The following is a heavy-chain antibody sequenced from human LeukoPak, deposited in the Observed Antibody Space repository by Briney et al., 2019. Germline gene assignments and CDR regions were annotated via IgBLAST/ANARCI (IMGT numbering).Heavy chain of an antibody. J-gene: IGHJ5*02. V-gene: IGHV4-59*01. D-gene: IGHD6-13*01. CDR3: ATQNEAAAGTVWFDP. CDR1: GGSISSYY. Sequence: SETLPLTCTVSGGSISSYYWSWIRQPPGKGLEWIGYIYYSGSTNYNPSLKSRVTISVDTSKNQFSLKLSSVTAADTAMYYCATQNEAAAGTVWFDPWGQGTLVTVSS. CDR2: IYYSGST.